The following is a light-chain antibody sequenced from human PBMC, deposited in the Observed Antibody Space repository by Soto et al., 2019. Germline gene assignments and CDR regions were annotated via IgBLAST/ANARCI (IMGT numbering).Light chain of an antibody. CDR1: QSVSSY. Sequence: EIVLTQSPATLSLSPGERATLSCRASQSVSSYLAWYQQKPGQAPRLLIYDASNRATGIPARFSGSGSETDFTLTISSLEPEDFALYYCQHRSNWPPLYTFGQGTKLEIK. V-gene: IGKV3-11*01. CDR3: QHRSNWPPLYT. CDR2: DAS. J-gene: IGKJ2*01.